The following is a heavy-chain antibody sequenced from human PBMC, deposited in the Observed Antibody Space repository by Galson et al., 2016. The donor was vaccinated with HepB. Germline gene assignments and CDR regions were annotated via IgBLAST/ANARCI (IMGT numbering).Heavy chain of an antibody. D-gene: IGHD3-16*01. Sequence: SLRLSCAASGFSFSNSGMSWVRQAPGRGLEWVSGITRSGDATHSADFVTGRFTSSSDNSKNTLYLYMNNLTAGDTAIYYCGKHGGFDYWGQGALVTVSS. V-gene: IGHV3-23*01. CDR2: ITRSGDAT. CDR3: GKHGGFDY. CDR1: GFSFSNSG. J-gene: IGHJ4*02.